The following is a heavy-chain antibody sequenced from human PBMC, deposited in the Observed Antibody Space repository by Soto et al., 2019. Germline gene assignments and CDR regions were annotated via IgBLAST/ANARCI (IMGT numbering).Heavy chain of an antibody. J-gene: IGHJ4*02. V-gene: IGHV1-69*01. Sequence: QVRLVQSGTEVKKPGSSVKVSCQASGDTFSKYAISWVRQAPGQGLEWMGGIIPIFGAPNHAQKFQGRVTITADESTTTVYMELTRLTSEDTAVYYCAGSPEWSYALNEAVISPFGFYWGQGTLVTVSS. CDR3: AGSPEWSYALNEAVISPFGFY. CDR2: IIPIFGAP. CDR1: GDTFSKYA. D-gene: IGHD3-3*01.